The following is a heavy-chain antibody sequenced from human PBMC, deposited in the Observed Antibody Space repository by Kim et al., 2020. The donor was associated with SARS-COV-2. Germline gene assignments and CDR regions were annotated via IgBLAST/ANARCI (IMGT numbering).Heavy chain of an antibody. Sequence: ASVKVSCKASGYTFTSYGISWVRQAPGQGLEWMGWISAYNGNTNYAQKLQGRVTMTTDTSTSTAYMELRSLRSDDTAVYYCARKRKDCSSTSCPYYFDYWGQGTLVTVSS. CDR1: GYTFTSYG. D-gene: IGHD2-2*01. V-gene: IGHV1-18*01. CDR3: ARKRKDCSSTSCPYYFDY. CDR2: ISAYNGNT. J-gene: IGHJ4*02.